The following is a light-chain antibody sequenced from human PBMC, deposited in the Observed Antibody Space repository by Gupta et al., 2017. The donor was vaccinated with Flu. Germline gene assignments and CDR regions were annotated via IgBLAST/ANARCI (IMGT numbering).Light chain of an antibody. CDR3: QQYGSSPPT. Sequence: ETVLTQSPDTLSLSPGERATLSCRPSQHVPSTYLAWYQKKSGQGPRLLIYGGSQRAPDIPDRFSGSVSGADFTLTITGLEPGDSATYFCQQYGSSPPTFGGGTELHIK. CDR1: QHVPSTY. V-gene: IGKV3-20*01. J-gene: IGKJ4*01. CDR2: GGS.